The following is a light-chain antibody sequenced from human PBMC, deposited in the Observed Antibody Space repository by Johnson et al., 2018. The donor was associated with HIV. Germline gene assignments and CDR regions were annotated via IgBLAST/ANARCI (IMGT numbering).Light chain of an antibody. CDR2: ENN. Sequence: QSVLTQPPSVSAAPGQKVTISCSGSSSSIGNNYVSWYQQLPGTVPKLLMYENNKRPSGIPDRFSGSKSGTSATLGITGLQTGDEADYYCGTWDSSLSVLYVFGTGTKVTVL. V-gene: IGLV1-51*02. CDR3: GTWDSSLSVLYV. J-gene: IGLJ1*01. CDR1: SSSIGNNY.